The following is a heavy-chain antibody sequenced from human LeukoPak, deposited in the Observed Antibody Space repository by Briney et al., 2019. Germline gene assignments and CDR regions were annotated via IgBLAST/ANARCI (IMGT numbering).Heavy chain of an antibody. CDR1: GYTFTGYY. J-gene: IGHJ4*02. Sequence: AASVKVSCKASGYTFTGYYMHWVRQAPGQGLEWVGRINPNSGGTNYAQKFQGRVTMTRDTSISTAYMELSRLRSDDTAVYYCARELGITMVRGTPPRYWGQGTLVTVSS. CDR3: ARELGITMVRGTPPRY. CDR2: INPNSGGT. V-gene: IGHV1-2*06. D-gene: IGHD3-10*01.